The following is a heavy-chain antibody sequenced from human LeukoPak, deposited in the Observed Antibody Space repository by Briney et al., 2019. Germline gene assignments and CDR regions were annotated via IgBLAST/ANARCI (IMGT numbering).Heavy chain of an antibody. V-gene: IGHV3-23*01. CDR3: AKVTCSGGNCWPHYYYGMDV. J-gene: IGHJ6*02. CDR2: ISGSGGNT. Sequence: PGGSLRLSCAASASTFSSYAMSWVRQAPGEGLEWVSAISGSGGNTYYADSVKGRFTISRDNSKDTLYLQMNSLRAEDTAVYYCAKVTCSGGNCWPHYYYGMDVWGQGTTVTVSS. CDR1: ASTFSSYA. D-gene: IGHD2-15*01.